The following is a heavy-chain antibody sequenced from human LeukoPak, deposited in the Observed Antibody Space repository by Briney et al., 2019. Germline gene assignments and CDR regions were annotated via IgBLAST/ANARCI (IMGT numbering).Heavy chain of an antibody. V-gene: IGHV3-33*03. Sequence: GGSLRLSCAGSGFTFGGYGMHWFRQTPGKGLEWVAVIAYDGSRALYADSVKGRFTISRDNSKNTMSVQMDDLRAEDTAVYYCRDYTNATFDYWAREPWSPSPQ. J-gene: IGHJ4*02. CDR1: GFTFGGYG. CDR3: RDYTNATFDY. D-gene: IGHD3-3*01. CDR2: IAYDGSRA.